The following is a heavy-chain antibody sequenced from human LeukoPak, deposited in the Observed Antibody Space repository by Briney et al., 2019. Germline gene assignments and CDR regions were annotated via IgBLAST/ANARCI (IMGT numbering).Heavy chain of an antibody. V-gene: IGHV3-30*18. J-gene: IGHJ4*02. Sequence: PGRSLRLSCAASGFTFSSYGMHWVRQAPGKGLEWVAVISYDGSNKYYADSVKGRFTISRDNSKNTLYLQVNSLRAEDTAVYYCAKDYGEVGYLDYWGQGTLVTVSS. CDR3: AKDYGEVGYLDY. CDR2: ISYDGSNK. CDR1: GFTFSSYG. D-gene: IGHD4-17*01.